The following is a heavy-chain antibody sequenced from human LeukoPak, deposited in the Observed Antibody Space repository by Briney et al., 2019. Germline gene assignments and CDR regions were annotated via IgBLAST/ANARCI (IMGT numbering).Heavy chain of an antibody. CDR2: IYPSGST. Sequence: SETLSLTCTVSGGSISSSSYYWSWIRQPAGKGLEWIGRIYPSGSTNYNPSLKSRVTISLDTSKNQFSLNLSSVTAADTAVYYCASRAATAGGLDYWGQGTLVTVSS. CDR3: ASRAATAGGLDY. D-gene: IGHD3-10*01. J-gene: IGHJ4*02. CDR1: GGSISSSSYY. V-gene: IGHV4-61*02.